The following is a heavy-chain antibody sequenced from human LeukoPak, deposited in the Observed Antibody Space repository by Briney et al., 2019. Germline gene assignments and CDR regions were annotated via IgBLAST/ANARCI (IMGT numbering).Heavy chain of an antibody. CDR3: SRIDNWFDP. Sequence: SQTPSLTCEVSGGSISSGGYSWTWIRQPPGKELEWIGYIYYTGNTYYSSSLKSRLTISIDASKNQFSLKLSAVTAADTAVYYCSRIDNWFDPWGQGILVTVSS. V-gene: IGHV4-30-4*07. CDR1: GGSISSGGYS. D-gene: IGHD2-15*01. J-gene: IGHJ5*02. CDR2: IYYTGNT.